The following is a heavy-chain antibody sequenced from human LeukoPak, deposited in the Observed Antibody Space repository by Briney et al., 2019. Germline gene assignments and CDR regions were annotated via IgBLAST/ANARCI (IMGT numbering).Heavy chain of an antibody. CDR3: ARAEWSLGGHDAFDI. CDR1: GGSISSGSYY. D-gene: IGHD3-3*01. Sequence: SETLSLTCTVSGGSISSGSYYWGWIRQPPGKGLEWIGSIYYSGSTYYNPSLKSRVTISLDTSQNEFSLKLTSVTAADTAVYYCARAEWSLGGHDAFDIWGQGTMVTVSS. V-gene: IGHV4-39*07. CDR2: IYYSGST. J-gene: IGHJ3*02.